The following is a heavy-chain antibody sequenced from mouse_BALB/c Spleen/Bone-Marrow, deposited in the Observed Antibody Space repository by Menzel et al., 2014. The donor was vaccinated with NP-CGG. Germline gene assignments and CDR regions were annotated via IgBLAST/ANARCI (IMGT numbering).Heavy chain of an antibody. CDR1: GYAFSSYW. V-gene: IGHV1-80*01. CDR3: ARRGPGFDY. Sequence: VQRVESGAELVGPGSSVKISCKASGYAFSSYWMNWVKQRPGQGLEWIGQIYPGDGDTNYNGKFKGKATLTADKSSSTAYMQLSSLTSEDSAVYFCARRGPGFDYWGQGTTLTVSS. J-gene: IGHJ2*01. D-gene: IGHD3-3*01. CDR2: IYPGDGDT.